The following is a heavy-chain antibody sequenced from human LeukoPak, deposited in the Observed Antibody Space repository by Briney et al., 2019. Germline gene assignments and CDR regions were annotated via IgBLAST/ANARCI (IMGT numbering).Heavy chain of an antibody. CDR3: AKDLISIVVVITPTPA. CDR2: IRYDGSNK. D-gene: IGHD2-2*01. J-gene: IGHJ4*02. Sequence: GGSLRLSCAASGFTFRNYGMHWGRQAPGKGLEWVAFIRYDGSNKNYADSVKGRFTISRDNSKNTLYLQMNSLRAEDTAVYYCAKDLISIVVVITPTPAGGQGTLVTVSS. CDR1: GFTFRNYG. V-gene: IGHV3-30*02.